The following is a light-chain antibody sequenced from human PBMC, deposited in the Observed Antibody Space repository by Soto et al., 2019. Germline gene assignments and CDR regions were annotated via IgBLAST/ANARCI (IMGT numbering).Light chain of an antibody. CDR1: GSDVGYYDY. V-gene: IGLV2-8*01. J-gene: IGLJ1*01. Sequence: QSVLTQPPSASGFPGQSVTISCTGTGSDVGYYDYVSWYQQHPGKAPKLVIYEVTKRPSGVPDRVSASKPGNTASLTVSGLRAEDEADYYCSSYAGSNNFVFGSGTKVTVL. CDR2: EVT. CDR3: SSYAGSNNFV.